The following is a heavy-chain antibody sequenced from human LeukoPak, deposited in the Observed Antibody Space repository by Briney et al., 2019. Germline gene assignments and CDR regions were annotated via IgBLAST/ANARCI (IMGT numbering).Heavy chain of an antibody. CDR3: AKDFADTGGFDYVEY. CDR2: ISYDGSTK. V-gene: IGHV3-30*18. Sequence: GRSLRLSCAASGFAFSSYGMHWVRQAPGKGLEWVTLISYDGSTKYYADSVKGRFTISRDNSKNTLYLQINSRMPEDKAVYYYAKDFADTGGFDYVEYWGQGTLVTVSS. J-gene: IGHJ4*02. D-gene: IGHD2-8*02. CDR1: GFAFSSYG.